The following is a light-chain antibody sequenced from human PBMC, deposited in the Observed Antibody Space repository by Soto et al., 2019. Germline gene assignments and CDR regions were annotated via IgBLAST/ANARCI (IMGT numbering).Light chain of an antibody. CDR2: EVS. CDR1: SSDIGAYNY. CDR3: SAYAGRYTFV. J-gene: IGLJ1*01. Sequence: QSALTQPPSASGSPGQSVTISCTGTSSDIGAYNYVSRYQQHPGKAPKFMIYEVSKRPSGVPDRFSGSKSGNTASLTVSGLQAEDEADYYCSAYAGRYTFVFGTGTKVTVL. V-gene: IGLV2-8*01.